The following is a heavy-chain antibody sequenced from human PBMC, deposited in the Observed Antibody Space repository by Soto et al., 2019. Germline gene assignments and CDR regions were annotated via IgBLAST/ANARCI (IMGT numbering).Heavy chain of an antibody. Sequence: EVQLVESGGDLVNPGGSLRLSCAASGFTFSHVWMSWVRHAPGKGLEWVGHIKRKSDGETTDYAAPVKGRFTISRDDSINMLFLQMNSLKTEDTAVYYCTTEQYCSSNTCPGAFDMWGQGTMVTVSS. D-gene: IGHD2-2*01. CDR3: TTEQYCSSNTCPGAFDM. CDR2: IKRKSDGETT. CDR1: GFTFSHVW. J-gene: IGHJ3*02. V-gene: IGHV3-15*01.